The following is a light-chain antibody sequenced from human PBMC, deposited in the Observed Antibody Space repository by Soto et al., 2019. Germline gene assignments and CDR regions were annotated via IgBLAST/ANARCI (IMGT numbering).Light chain of an antibody. CDR2: DSS. V-gene: IGKV3D-20*02. Sequence: EIVFTHSPGTLSVAPVERAALSCRASQSVSSSYLAWYQQKPGQAPRLLIYDSSKRATGVPARFSGSGSGTDFTLTISSLEPEDFGVYYCQQSTNWPTFGQGTRLEIK. CDR3: QQSTNWPT. J-gene: IGKJ5*01. CDR1: QSVSSSY.